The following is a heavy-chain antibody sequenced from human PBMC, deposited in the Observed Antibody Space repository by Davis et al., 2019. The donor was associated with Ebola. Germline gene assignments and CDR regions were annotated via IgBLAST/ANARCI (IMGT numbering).Heavy chain of an antibody. CDR3: ARDRVGSYGDHVFDY. Sequence: VSCKASGGTFSSYAISWVRQAPGQGLEWMGGIIPIFGTANYAQKFQGRVTITADESTSTAYMELSSLRSEDTAVYYCARDRVGSYGDHVFDYWGQGTLVTVSS. CDR2: IIPIFGTA. J-gene: IGHJ4*02. CDR1: GGTFSSYA. D-gene: IGHD4-17*01. V-gene: IGHV1-69*01.